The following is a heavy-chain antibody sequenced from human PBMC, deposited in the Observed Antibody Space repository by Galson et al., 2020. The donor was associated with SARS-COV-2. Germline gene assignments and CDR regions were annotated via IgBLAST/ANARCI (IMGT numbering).Heavy chain of an antibody. Sequence: GESLKISCVASGFTFSDRYMDWVRQAPGKGLEWIGRIRNKASSYSTEYAASVKGRFTLSRDDSKSSLFLQMSSLKTEDTAMYYCVRDWDGAADYWGQGTLVTVSS. CDR2: IRNKASSYST. CDR1: GFTFSDRY. J-gene: IGHJ4*02. D-gene: IGHD4-17*01. V-gene: IGHV3-72*01. CDR3: VRDWDGAADY.